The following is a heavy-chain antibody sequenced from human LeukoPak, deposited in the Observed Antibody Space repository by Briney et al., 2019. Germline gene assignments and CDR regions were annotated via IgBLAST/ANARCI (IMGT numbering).Heavy chain of an antibody. J-gene: IGHJ4*02. V-gene: IGHV3-30-3*01. D-gene: IGHD1-26*01. CDR1: GFTFSSYA. Sequence: GGSLRLSCAASGFTFSSYAMHWVRQAPGKGLEWVAVISYDGSNKYYADSVKGRFTISRDNSKNTLYLQMSSLRAEDTAVYYCASLGSGSYGGRNDYWGQGTLVTVSS. CDR2: ISYDGSNK. CDR3: ASLGSGSYGGRNDY.